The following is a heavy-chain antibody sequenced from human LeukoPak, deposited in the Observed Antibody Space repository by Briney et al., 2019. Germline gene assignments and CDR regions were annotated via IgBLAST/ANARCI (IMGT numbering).Heavy chain of an antibody. Sequence: GGSLRLSCAASGFTFSSYAMSWVRQAPGKGLEWVSAISGSGGSTYYADSVKGRFTISRDNSKNTLYLQMNSLRAEDTAVYYCARSDRTSCPHACAAFDIWGQGTMVTVSS. J-gene: IGHJ3*02. CDR3: ARSDRTSCPHACAAFDI. CDR2: ISGSGGST. D-gene: IGHD2-2*01. CDR1: GFTFSSYA. V-gene: IGHV3-23*01.